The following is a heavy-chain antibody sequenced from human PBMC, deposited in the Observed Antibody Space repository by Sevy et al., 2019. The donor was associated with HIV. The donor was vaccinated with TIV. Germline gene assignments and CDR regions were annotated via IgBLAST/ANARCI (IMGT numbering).Heavy chain of an antibody. CDR3: ANDGSGSYSPFDY. D-gene: IGHD3-10*01. V-gene: IGHV3-30*18. Sequence: GESLKISCAASGFTFSSYGMHWVRQAPGKGLEWVAVISYDGSNKYHADSVKGRFTISRDNSKNTLYLQMNSLRAEDTAVYYCANDGSGSYSPFDYWGQGTLVTVSS. J-gene: IGHJ4*02. CDR2: ISYDGSNK. CDR1: GFTFSSYG.